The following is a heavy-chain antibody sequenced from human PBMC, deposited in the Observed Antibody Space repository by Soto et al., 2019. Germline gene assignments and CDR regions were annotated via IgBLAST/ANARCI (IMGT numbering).Heavy chain of an antibody. CDR1: GGSISSGDYY. CDR2: IYYSGST. V-gene: IGHV4-30-4*01. D-gene: IGHD3-22*01. CDR3: ARDSGLRPYYYDSSGHFDY. J-gene: IGHJ4*02. Sequence: PSETLSLTCTVSGGSISSGDYYWSWIRQPPGKGLEWIGYIYYSGSTYYNPSLKSRVTISVDTSKNQFSLKLSSVTAADTAVYYCARDSGLRPYYYDSSGHFDYWGQGTLVTVSS.